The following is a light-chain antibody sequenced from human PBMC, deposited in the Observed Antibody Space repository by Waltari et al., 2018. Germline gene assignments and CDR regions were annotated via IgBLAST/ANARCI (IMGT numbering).Light chain of an antibody. Sequence: QLVLTQSPSASAPLGASVKLTCTLSSGHTSKAIAWLQQQPEKGPRYLMKVNRDGSHIKGDEIPIRFSGSSSGVERYLTISSLQSEDEADYYCQTGGHGTWVFGGGTKLTVL. J-gene: IGLJ3*02. CDR2: VNRDGSH. CDR1: SGHTSKA. CDR3: QTGGHGTWV. V-gene: IGLV4-69*01.